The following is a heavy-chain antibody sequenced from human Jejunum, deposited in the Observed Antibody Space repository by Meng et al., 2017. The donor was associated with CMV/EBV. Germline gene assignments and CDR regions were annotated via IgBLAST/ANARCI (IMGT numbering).Heavy chain of an antibody. CDR2: ITGSGGNT. D-gene: IGHD2-15*01. CDR1: GFNFSSHS. V-gene: IGHV3-23*01. Sequence: SFPASGFNFSSHSMSWVRQAPGKGLKWVASITGSGGNTYYADSVKGRFTISRDNSKNTLYLQMNSLRADDTAVYYCARLSDSWGQGTLVTVSS. CDR3: ARLSDS. J-gene: IGHJ4*02.